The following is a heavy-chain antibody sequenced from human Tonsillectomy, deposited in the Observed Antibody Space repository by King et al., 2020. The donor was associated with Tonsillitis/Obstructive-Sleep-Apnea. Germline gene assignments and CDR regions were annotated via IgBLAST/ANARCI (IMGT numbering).Heavy chain of an antibody. CDR3: AREREVYYYDSSGSRSYWYFDL. Sequence: VQLVESGGGLVQPGGSLRLSCAASGFTFSSYWMHWFRQAPGKGLVWVSRINCDGSSTSYADSGKGRVTIPRDNAKNTLYLQMNSLRAEDTAVYYCAREREVYYYDSSGSRSYWYFDLWGRGTLVTVSS. CDR2: INCDGSST. J-gene: IGHJ2*01. CDR1: GFTFSSYW. D-gene: IGHD3-22*01. V-gene: IGHV3-74*01.